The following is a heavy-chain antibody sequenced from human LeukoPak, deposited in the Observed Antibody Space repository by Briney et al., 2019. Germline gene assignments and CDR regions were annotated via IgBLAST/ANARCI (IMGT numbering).Heavy chain of an antibody. V-gene: IGHV1-69*13. CDR1: GGTFSSYA. CDR2: IIPIFGTA. CDR3: ASSVITFGGVIVSYYFDY. Sequence: GASVKVSCKASGGTFSSYAISWVRQAPGQGLEWMGGIIPIFGTANYAQKFQGRVTITADESTSTAYMGLSSLRSEDTAVYYCASSVITFGGVIVSYYFDYWGQGTLVTVSS. D-gene: IGHD3-16*02. J-gene: IGHJ4*02.